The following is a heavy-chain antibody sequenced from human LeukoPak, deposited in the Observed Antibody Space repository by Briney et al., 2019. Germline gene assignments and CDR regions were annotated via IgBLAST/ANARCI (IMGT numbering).Heavy chain of an antibody. Sequence: GGSLRLSCAASGFTFSSYTMNWVRQAPGKGLEWVSYISSSGSTIYYADSVKGRFTISRDNAKNPLYLRMDTLRAEDTAVYYCARAPRFRLVGVPKGPFDPWGQGTLVTVSS. CDR1: GFTFSSYT. D-gene: IGHD1-26*01. V-gene: IGHV3-48*04. CDR3: ARAPRFRLVGVPKGPFDP. J-gene: IGHJ5*02. CDR2: ISSSGSTI.